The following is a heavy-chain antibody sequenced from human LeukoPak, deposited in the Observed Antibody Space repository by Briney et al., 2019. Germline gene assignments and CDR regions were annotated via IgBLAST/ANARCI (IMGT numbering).Heavy chain of an antibody. CDR2: IYHTGST. CDR1: SDSISTDYY. V-gene: IGHV4-38-2*02. Sequence: SETLSLTCSVSSDSISTDYYWAWIRQPPGKGLEWVGSIYHTGSTYYNPSLKSRGFISIDTSKNQFSLKVISVTAADTAVYYCARGRSGYGGDSGIASCDHWGLGTLVTVSS. D-gene: IGHD2-21*02. CDR3: ARGRSGYGGDSGIASCDH. J-gene: IGHJ4*02.